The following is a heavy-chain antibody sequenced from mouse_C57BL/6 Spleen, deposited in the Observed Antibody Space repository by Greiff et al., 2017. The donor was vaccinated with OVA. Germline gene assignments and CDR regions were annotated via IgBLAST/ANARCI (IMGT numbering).Heavy chain of an antibody. V-gene: IGHV14-4*01. Sequence: EVQLQQSGAELVRPGASVKLSCTASGFNFKDDYMHWVKQRPEQGLEWIGWIDPGNGDTEYAEKFQGKATITADTSSNTASLQLSSLTSEDTAVYYCTAEGDGPPGGFAYWGQGTPVTVSA. CDR3: TAEGDGPPGGFAY. CDR2: IDPGNGDT. D-gene: IGHD2-3*01. J-gene: IGHJ3*01. CDR1: GFNFKDDY.